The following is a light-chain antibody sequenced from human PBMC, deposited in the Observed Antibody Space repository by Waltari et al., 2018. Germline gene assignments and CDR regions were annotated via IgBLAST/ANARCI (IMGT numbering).Light chain of an antibody. CDR2: GAS. CDR1: QSVTSRS. Sequence: EIVLTQSPGTLSLSPGERATLSCRASQSVTSRSLARYQQKPGQAPRLLIYGASSRATGIPDRFSGSGSGTDFTLTISRLEPEDFAVFYCQQYGSSPLTFGPGTKVDIK. J-gene: IGKJ3*01. V-gene: IGKV3-20*01. CDR3: QQYGSSPLT.